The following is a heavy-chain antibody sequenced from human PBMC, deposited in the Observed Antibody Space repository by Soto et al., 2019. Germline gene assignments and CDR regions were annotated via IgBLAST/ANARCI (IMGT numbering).Heavy chain of an antibody. CDR3: ARAEEWELYSAWFDP. CDR2: IYYRGST. Sequence: PSETLSLTCTVSGGSISSSDYYWGWIRQAPGKGLEWIGYIYYRGSTNYNPSLKSRVTISVDTSKHQFSLKMSSVTAADTAVYYCARAEEWELYSAWFDPWGQGTLVTVSS. J-gene: IGHJ5*02. CDR1: GGSISSSDYY. V-gene: IGHV4-61*05. D-gene: IGHD1-26*01.